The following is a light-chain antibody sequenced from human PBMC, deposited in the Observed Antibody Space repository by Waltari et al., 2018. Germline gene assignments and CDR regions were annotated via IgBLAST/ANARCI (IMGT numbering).Light chain of an antibody. J-gene: IGKJ4*01. Sequence: DIQMTQSPSSLSASVGDSVIITCRASQAISLYLNWYQQKPGKAPNLLIYAASTLQRGIPSRFSGSGSGTHFTLTISSLQPEDFATYYCQHSYTTPLTFGGGTKVEI. CDR2: AAS. CDR3: QHSYTTPLT. V-gene: IGKV1-39*01. CDR1: QAISLY.